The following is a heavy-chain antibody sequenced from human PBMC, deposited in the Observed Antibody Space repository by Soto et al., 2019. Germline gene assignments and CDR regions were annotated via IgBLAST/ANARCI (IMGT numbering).Heavy chain of an antibody. Sequence: EVQLVESGGGLVQPGGSLRLSCAASGFTFSSYSINWVRQAPGKGLEWVSYISISSSTIYYADSVKGLFTISRDNAKNSLSLQMNILRAEDTAVYYCARALNYGLFDYWCQGTLVTVSS. V-gene: IGHV3-48*01. J-gene: IGHJ4*02. CDR2: ISISSSTI. CDR3: ARALNYGLFDY. D-gene: IGHD4-17*01. CDR1: GFTFSSYS.